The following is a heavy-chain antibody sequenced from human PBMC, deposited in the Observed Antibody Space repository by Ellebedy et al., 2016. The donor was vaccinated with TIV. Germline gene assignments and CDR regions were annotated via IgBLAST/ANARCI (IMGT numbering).Heavy chain of an antibody. V-gene: IGHV3-73*01. CDR1: GFMFSGSA. CDR3: VSSSPVIDY. J-gene: IGHJ4*02. D-gene: IGHD6-13*01. CDR2: IKSGANTYAT. Sequence: GGSLRLSCAGSGFMFSGSAMHWVRQAPGKGLEWVGRIKSGANTYATDYGESVKGRFTISRDNAKHTLYLQMNSLRGEDTAVYYCVSSSPVIDYWGQGTLVTVSS.